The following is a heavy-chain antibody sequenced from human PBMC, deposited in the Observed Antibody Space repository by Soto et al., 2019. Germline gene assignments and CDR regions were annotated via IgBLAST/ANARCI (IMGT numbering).Heavy chain of an antibody. CDR1: GGSISSSSYY. D-gene: IGHD2-15*01. Sequence: QLQLQESGPGLVKPSETLSLTCTVSGGSISSSSYYWGWIRQPPGKGLEWIGSIYYRGSTYYNPSLDSRVTLSVDTSRNQFSLDLPSVTAADMAVYYCARVVASAPAHYYYGLDVWGQGTTVTVSS. V-gene: IGHV4-39*01. J-gene: IGHJ6*02. CDR2: IYYRGST. CDR3: ARVVASAPAHYYYGLDV.